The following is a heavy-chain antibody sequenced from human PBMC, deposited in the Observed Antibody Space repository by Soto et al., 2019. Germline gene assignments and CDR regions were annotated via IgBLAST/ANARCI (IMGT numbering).Heavy chain of an antibody. Sequence: PSQTLSLTCDISGDSVSSNSAAWNWIRQTPSRGLEWLGRTYYRSKWYSNYAISVKSRVTVNPDTFKNQFSLQLNSVTPEDTAVYYCARGSWDDVSGHYSMDVWGKGTSVTLSS. CDR1: GDSVSSNSAA. V-gene: IGHV6-1*01. D-gene: IGHD1-1*01. CDR3: ARGSWDDVSGHYSMDV. CDR2: TYYRSKWYS. J-gene: IGHJ6*03.